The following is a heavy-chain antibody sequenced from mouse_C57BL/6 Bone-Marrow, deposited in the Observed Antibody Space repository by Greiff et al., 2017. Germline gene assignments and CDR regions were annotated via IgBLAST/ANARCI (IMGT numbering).Heavy chain of an antibody. CDR2: IYPGSGST. CDR3: ARKGQHYGSSLLGY. Sequence: QVQLQQPGAELVKPGASVKMSCKASGYTFTSYWITWVKQRPGQGLEWIGDIYPGSGSTNYNEKFKSKATLTVDTSSSTAYMQLSSLTSEDSAVYYCARKGQHYGSSLLGYWGQGTTLTVSS. CDR1: GYTFTSYW. J-gene: IGHJ2*01. D-gene: IGHD1-1*01. V-gene: IGHV1-55*01.